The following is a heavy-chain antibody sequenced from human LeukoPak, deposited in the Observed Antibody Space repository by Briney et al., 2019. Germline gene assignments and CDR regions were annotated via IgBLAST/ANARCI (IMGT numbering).Heavy chain of an antibody. D-gene: IGHD3-3*01. CDR2: INPNSGGT. Sequence: ASVKVSCKASGYTFTGYYMHWVRQAPGQGLEWMGWINPNSGGTNYAQKFQGRVTMTRDTSISTAYMELSRLRSDDTAVYYCARAPVTIFGVVIIPYDYRGQGTLVTVSS. J-gene: IGHJ4*02. V-gene: IGHV1-2*02. CDR1: GYTFTGYY. CDR3: ARAPVTIFGVVIIPYDY.